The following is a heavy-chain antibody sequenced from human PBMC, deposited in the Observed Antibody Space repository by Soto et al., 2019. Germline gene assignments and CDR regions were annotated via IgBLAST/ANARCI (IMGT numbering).Heavy chain of an antibody. D-gene: IGHD5-12*01. Sequence: QVQLVQSGAEVKKPGSSVTVSCKASGGTFSSYTISWVRQAPGQGLQWMGGIITIFGKLSYAHKIQGRVTIIAEEATSTAYMELSSLRSEDTAVYYCARGNHRWLLLWCFDLWCRGSLVSVSS. CDR1: GGTFSSYT. V-gene: IGHV1-69*12. J-gene: IGHJ2*01. CDR3: ARGNHRWLLLWCFDL. CDR2: IITIFGKL.